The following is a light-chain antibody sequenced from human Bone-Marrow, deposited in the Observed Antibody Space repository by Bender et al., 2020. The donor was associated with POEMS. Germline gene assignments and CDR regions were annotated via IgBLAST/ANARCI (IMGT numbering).Light chain of an antibody. Sequence: QSVVTQPPSLSEALRQRVTISCSGSSSNIGNHDVNWYQQLPGEAPKLLIYYDDLLTPGVSDRFSASKSGTSASLGISELQSEDKALYYCSAWDDSLSGWVFGGGTELTVL. CDR1: SSNIGNHD. CDR3: SAWDDSLSGWV. J-gene: IGLJ3*02. CDR2: YDD. V-gene: IGLV1-36*01.